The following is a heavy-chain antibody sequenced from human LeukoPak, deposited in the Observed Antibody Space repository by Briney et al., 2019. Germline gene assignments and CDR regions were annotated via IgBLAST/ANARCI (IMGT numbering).Heavy chain of an antibody. CDR3: AKNTQYSGYYDC. V-gene: IGHV3-23*01. CDR2: ISDSGGIT. D-gene: IGHD6-6*01. Sequence: GKSLRLSCAASGFTFNNYGMHWVRQAPGKGPEWVSFISDSGGITYYADSVKGRFTISRDNSKNTLYLQMNSLRAEDTAVYYCAKNTQYSGYYDCWGQGTLVAVSS. J-gene: IGHJ4*02. CDR1: GFTFNNYG.